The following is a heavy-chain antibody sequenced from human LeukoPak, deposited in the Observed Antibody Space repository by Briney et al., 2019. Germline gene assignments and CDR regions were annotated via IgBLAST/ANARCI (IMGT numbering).Heavy chain of an antibody. CDR1: GYTFTGYY. CDR3: ASTYGSGSPVDY. J-gene: IGHJ4*02. V-gene: IGHV1-2*02. D-gene: IGHD3-10*01. Sequence: ASVKVSCKASGYTFTGYYMHWVRQAPGQGLEWMGWINPNSGGTNYAQKFQGRVTMTRGTSISTAYMELSRLRSDDTAVYYCASTYGSGSPVDYWGQGTLVTVSS. CDR2: INPNSGGT.